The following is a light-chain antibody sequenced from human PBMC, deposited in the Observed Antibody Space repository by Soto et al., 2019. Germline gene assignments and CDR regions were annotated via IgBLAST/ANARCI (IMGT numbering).Light chain of an antibody. J-gene: IGKJ4*01. CDR2: AAS. Sequence: ETVVSQSPSTLSVSTGERASLSCRASQSVSSNLAWYQQKPGQAPRLLIYAASSRATGIPDRFSGSGSGTDFTLTISRLEPEDFAVYLCQQYGYSATFGGGTKVDIK. V-gene: IGKV3-20*01. CDR3: QQYGYSAT. CDR1: QSVSSN.